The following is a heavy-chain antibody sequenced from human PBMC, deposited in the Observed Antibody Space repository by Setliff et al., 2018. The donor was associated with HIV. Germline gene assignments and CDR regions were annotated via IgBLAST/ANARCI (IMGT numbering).Heavy chain of an antibody. Sequence: ASVKVSCKASGYTFTKYGVSWVRQAPGQGLEWMGWISAYNGNTNHPQKFQGRVTMTTDTSTSTAYMELRSLRSDDTAVYYCARLRVLQLLEWSNNYYYGLDVWGQGTTVTVSS. CDR2: ISAYNGNT. D-gene: IGHD3-3*01. V-gene: IGHV1-18*01. J-gene: IGHJ6*02. CDR1: GYTFTKYG. CDR3: ARLRVLQLLEWSNNYYYGLDV.